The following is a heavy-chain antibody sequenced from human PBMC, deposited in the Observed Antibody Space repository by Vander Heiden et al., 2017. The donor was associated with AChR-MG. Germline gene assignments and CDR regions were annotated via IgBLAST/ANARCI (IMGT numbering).Heavy chain of an antibody. D-gene: IGHD2-15*01. J-gene: IGHJ4*01. Sequence: EVHLLDSGGGLVQPGGSLRLSCAASGFTFSKYAMTWVRQAPGKGLERVSAISGSGLGTYYADSVKGRFTISRDNSKNTVYLQMNSLRVEETAMYYCAKGAKEYCSGTTCYEIDYWGHGTLVTVSS. CDR1: GFTFSKYA. V-gene: IGHV3-23*01. CDR2: ISGSGLGT. CDR3: AKGAKEYCSGTTCYEIDY.